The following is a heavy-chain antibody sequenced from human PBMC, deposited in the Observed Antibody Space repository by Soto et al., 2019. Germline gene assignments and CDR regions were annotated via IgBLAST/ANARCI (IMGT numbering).Heavy chain of an antibody. D-gene: IGHD3-22*01. V-gene: IGHV3-64D*06. Sequence: GGCLRQSCSASGLTFSSYAMHWIRQAPGKGLEYVSSISTNGGSTHYADSVKGRFTISRDNSKNTQYLQMSSLRADDTAVYYCVKGEYYYDSSGYYPFDYWGQGT. CDR2: ISTNGGST. CDR3: VKGEYYYDSSGYYPFDY. CDR1: GLTFSSYA. J-gene: IGHJ4*02.